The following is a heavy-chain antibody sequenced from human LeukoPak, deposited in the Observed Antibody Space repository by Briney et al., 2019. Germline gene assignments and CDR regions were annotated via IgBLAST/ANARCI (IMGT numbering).Heavy chain of an antibody. Sequence: TGGSLRLSCAASGFTFRTYGMHWVRQAPGKGLEWVAFIRYDGSDKYYADSVRGRFAISRDISKNTLYLQMSSLRAEDTAVYYCAKEGGSGASVWGQGTPVTVSS. D-gene: IGHD6-19*01. CDR3: AKEGGSGASV. V-gene: IGHV3-30*02. J-gene: IGHJ4*02. CDR1: GFTFRTYG. CDR2: IRYDGSDK.